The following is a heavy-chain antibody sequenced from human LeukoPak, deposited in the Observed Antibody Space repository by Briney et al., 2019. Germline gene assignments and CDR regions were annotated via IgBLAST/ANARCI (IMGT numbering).Heavy chain of an antibody. CDR2: ISSSSSTI. CDR1: GFIFNTYS. V-gene: IGHV3-48*01. D-gene: IGHD6-19*01. CDR3: ARDAIAVAEL. J-gene: IGHJ4*02. Sequence: GGSLRLSCVASGFIFNTYSMNWVRQAPGKGLEWVSYISSSSSTIYYADSVKGRFTISRDNAKNSLYLQMNSLRAEDTAVYYCARDAIAVAELWGQGTLVTVSS.